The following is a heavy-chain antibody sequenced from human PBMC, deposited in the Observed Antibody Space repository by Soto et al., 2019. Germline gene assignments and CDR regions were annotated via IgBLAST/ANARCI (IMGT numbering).Heavy chain of an antibody. V-gene: IGHV4-30-4*01. D-gene: IGHD4-17*01. Sequence: QVQLQESGPGLVKPSQTLSLTCTVSGGSISSGDYYWSWIRQPPGKGLEWIGYIYYSGSTYYNPSLKSRVTISVDTSKNQFSLKLSSVTAADTAVYYCARADPNYGDYQSTPDDAFDIWGQGTMVTVSS. J-gene: IGHJ3*02. CDR3: ARADPNYGDYQSTPDDAFDI. CDR2: IYYSGST. CDR1: GGSISSGDYY.